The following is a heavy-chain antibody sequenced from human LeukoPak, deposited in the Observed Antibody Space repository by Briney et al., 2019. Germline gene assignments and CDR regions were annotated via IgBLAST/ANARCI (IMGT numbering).Heavy chain of an antibody. CDR1: GFTFSSYW. V-gene: IGHV3-7*01. CDR3: AREEYYDFWSGTYYYYYYMDV. CDR2: IKQDGSEK. D-gene: IGHD3-3*01. J-gene: IGHJ6*03. Sequence: PGGSLRLSCAASGFTFSSYWMSWVRQAPGKVLEWVANIKQDGSEKYYVDSVKGRFTISRDNAKNSLYLQMNSLRAEDTAVYYCAREEYYDFWSGTYYYYYYMDVWGKGTTVTVSS.